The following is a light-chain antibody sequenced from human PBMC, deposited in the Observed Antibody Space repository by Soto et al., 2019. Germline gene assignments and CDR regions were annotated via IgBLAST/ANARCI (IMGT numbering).Light chain of an antibody. CDR1: SSDVGGHNY. Sequence: QSALTQPPSASGSPGQSVTISCTGTSSDVGGHNYVSWYQQHPGKAPKLMIYEVSKRPSGVPDRFSGSKSGNTASLTVSGLQAEDEADYYCSSYAGSLYVVFGGGTKLTVL. J-gene: IGLJ2*01. V-gene: IGLV2-8*01. CDR3: SSYAGSLYVV. CDR2: EVS.